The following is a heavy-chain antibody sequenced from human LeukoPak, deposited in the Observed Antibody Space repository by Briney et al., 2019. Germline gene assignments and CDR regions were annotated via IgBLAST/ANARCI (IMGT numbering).Heavy chain of an antibody. CDR1: GGTFSSYA. Sequence: GASVKVSCKASGGTFSSYAISWVRQAPGQGLEWMGGIIPIFGTANYAQKFQGRVTITADESTGTAYMELSSLRSEDTAVYYCARGDHVGLGIDYWGQGTLVTVSS. D-gene: IGHD7-27*01. J-gene: IGHJ4*02. CDR2: IIPIFGTA. CDR3: ARGDHVGLGIDY. V-gene: IGHV1-69*13.